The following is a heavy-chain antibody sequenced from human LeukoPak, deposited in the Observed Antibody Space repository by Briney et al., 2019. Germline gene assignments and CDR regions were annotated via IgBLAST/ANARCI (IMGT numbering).Heavy chain of an antibody. V-gene: IGHV4-39*02. CDR2: IYYSGST. CDR1: GGSISSSSYY. CDR3: ARERGGSYYVNWFDP. D-gene: IGHD1-26*01. Sequence: SETLSLTCTVSGGSISSSSYYWGWIRQPPGKGLEWIGSIYYSGSTYYNPSLKSRVTISVDTSKNQFSLKLSSVTAADTAVYYCARERGGSYYVNWFDPWGQGTLVTVSS. J-gene: IGHJ5*02.